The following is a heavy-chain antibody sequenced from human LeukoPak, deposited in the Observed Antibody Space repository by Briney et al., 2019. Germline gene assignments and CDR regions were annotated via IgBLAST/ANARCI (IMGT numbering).Heavy chain of an antibody. CDR3: AKGPAPYCSGGSCYSPHWYFDL. Sequence: GGSLRVSCAASGFTFSFYAMSWVRRAPGKGLEWVSAISGSGNTTYFGDSVTGRFTISRDNPKNTVYLQMNSLSAEDTAVYYCAKGPAPYCSGGSCYSPHWYFDLWGRGTLVTVSS. J-gene: IGHJ2*01. D-gene: IGHD2-15*01. V-gene: IGHV3-23*01. CDR1: GFTFSFYA. CDR2: ISGSGNTT.